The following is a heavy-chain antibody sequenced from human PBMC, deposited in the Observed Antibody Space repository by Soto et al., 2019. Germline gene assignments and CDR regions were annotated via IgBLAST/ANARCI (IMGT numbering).Heavy chain of an antibody. CDR3: TRHEGGAAADRPLDY. CDR1: GGSIRSSTYY. J-gene: IGHJ4*02. V-gene: IGHV4-39*01. Sequence: PSETLSLTCTVSGGSIRSSTYYWGWIRQPPGKGLDWIGSIYYSGSTHYNPSFKSRVTMSVDTSTNQFSLKLNSVTAADTAVYYCTRHEGGAAADRPLDYWGQGTLVTVSS. D-gene: IGHD6-13*01. CDR2: IYYSGST.